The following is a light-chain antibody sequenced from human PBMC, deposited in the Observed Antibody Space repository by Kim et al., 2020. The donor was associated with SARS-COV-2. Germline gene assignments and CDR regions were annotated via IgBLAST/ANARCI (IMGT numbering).Light chain of an antibody. CDR1: NIGSKN. Sequence: VALGQTARMTCGGNNIGSKNVHWYQQKPGQAPVVVIYRDSNRPSGIPERFSGSNSGNTATLTISRAQAGDEADYYCQMWDSTTHVVFGGGTKLTVL. V-gene: IGLV3-9*01. CDR2: RDS. J-gene: IGLJ2*01. CDR3: QMWDSTTHVV.